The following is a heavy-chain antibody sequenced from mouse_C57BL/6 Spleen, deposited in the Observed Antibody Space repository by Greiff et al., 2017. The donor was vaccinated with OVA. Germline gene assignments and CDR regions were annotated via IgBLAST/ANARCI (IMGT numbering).Heavy chain of an antibody. D-gene: IGHD2-10*01. V-gene: IGHV1-26*01. Sequence: EVQLQQSGPELVKPGASVKISCKASGYTFTDYYMNWVKQSHGKSLEWIGDINPNNGGTSYNQKFKGKATLTVDKSSSTAYMELRSLTSEDSAVYYCARRGLLSSYYFDYWGQGTTLTVSS. CDR1: GYTFTDYY. J-gene: IGHJ2*01. CDR3: ARRGLLSSYYFDY. CDR2: INPNNGGT.